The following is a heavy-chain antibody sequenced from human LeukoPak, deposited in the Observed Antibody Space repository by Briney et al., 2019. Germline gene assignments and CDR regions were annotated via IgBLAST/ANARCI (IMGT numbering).Heavy chain of an antibody. J-gene: IGHJ5*02. CDR3: ARHYGP. CDR2: IYYSGST. V-gene: IGHV4-59*04. D-gene: IGHD3-16*01. Sequence: SETLSLTCTVSGVSISSYYWSWIRQPPGKGLEWIGYIYYSGSTYYNPSLKSRVTISVDTSKNQFSLKLSSVTAADTAVYYCARHYGPWGQGTLVTVSS. CDR1: GVSISSYY.